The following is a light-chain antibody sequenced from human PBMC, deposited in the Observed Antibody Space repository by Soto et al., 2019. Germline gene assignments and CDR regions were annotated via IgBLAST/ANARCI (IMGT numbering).Light chain of an antibody. Sequence: EIVLTQSPGTLSLSPGGRATLSCRASQTVSSTYLAWYQQKPGQAPRLLIYGASNRATGIPDRFSGSGSGTDFTLTINGLESEDFAVYYCQQYGSSSTFGQGTKLEIK. J-gene: IGKJ2*01. V-gene: IGKV3-20*01. CDR2: GAS. CDR3: QQYGSSST. CDR1: QTVSSTY.